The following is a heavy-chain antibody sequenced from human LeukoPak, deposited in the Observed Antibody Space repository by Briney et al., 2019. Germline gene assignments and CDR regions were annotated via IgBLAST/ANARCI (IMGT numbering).Heavy chain of an antibody. CDR2: GYYSGSS. CDR1: GASTNTDSYF. Sequence: SETLSLTCSVSGASTNTDSYFWGWIRQPPGKGLEWIGSGYYSGSSHYNPSLKSRVTISVDTSKNQFSLRVSSVTAADTAGYYCVRLWLRWGIDYWGQGSLVSVFS. V-gene: IGHV4-39*01. D-gene: IGHD5-12*01. J-gene: IGHJ4*02. CDR3: VRLWLRWGIDY.